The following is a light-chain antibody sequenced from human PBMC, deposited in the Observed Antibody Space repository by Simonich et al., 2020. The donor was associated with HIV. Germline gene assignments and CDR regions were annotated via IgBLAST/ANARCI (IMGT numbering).Light chain of an antibody. CDR1: SSDVGGYNY. Sequence: QSALTQPASVSGSPGQSITISCTGTSSDVGGYNYVSWYQQHPGKAPKLMIYDCSKLPSGVSNRFSGSKSGNTASLTISGLQAEDEADYYCCSYAGSSTLGVFGGGTKLTVL. CDR3: CSYAGSSTLGV. CDR2: DCS. V-gene: IGLV2-23*01. J-gene: IGLJ3*02.